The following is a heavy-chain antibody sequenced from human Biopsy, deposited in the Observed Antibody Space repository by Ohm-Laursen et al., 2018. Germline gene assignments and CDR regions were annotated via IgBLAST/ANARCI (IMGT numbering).Heavy chain of an antibody. V-gene: IGHV3-74*01. CDR2: IKSVGSWT. Sequence: SLRLSCTAPGFTFNAYWMYWVRQAPGKGLAWVSHIKSVGSWTNYADSVKGRFTISRDNAKNTLYLQMNSLRAEDTAVYYCVSFLKDLNMAVWGQGTTVTVSS. J-gene: IGHJ6*02. D-gene: IGHD2-15*01. CDR3: VSFLKDLNMAV. CDR1: GFTFNAYW.